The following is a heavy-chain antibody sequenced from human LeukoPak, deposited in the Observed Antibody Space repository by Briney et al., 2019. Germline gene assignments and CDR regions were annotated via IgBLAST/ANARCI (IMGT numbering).Heavy chain of an antibody. J-gene: IGHJ4*02. CDR2: IYFTGST. D-gene: IGHD5/OR15-5a*01. V-gene: IGHV4-59*01. Sequence: SETLSLTCTVSGGSISSFFWSWIRRSPEKGLEWIGYIYFTGSTNYSPSLKSRVTISVDTSENQFSLRLSSVTAADTAIYYCARGIGFYDYDYWGQGSLVTVSS. CDR1: GGSISSFF. CDR3: ARGIGFYDYDY.